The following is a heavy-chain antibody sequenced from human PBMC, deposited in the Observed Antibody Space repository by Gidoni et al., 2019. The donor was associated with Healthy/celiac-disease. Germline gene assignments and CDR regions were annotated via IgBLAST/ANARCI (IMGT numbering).Heavy chain of an antibody. CDR1: GFTFDDYA. V-gene: IGHV3-9*01. CDR3: AKDMSYSSSPDGNIDY. CDR2: ISWNSGSI. D-gene: IGHD6-6*01. Sequence: EVQLVESGGGLVQPGRSLRLSCAASGFTFDDYAMHWVRQAPGKGLEWVSGISWNSGSIGYADSVKGRFTISRDNAKNSLYLQMNSLRAEDTALYYCAKDMSYSSSPDGNIDYWGQGTLVTVSS. J-gene: IGHJ4*02.